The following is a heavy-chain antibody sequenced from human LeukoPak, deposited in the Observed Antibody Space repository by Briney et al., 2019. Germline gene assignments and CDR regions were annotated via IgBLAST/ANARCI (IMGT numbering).Heavy chain of an antibody. D-gene: IGHD1-7*01. J-gene: IGHJ3*02. CDR2: ISSSSSYI. CDR1: GFTFSSYS. CDR3: ARGRPVLQLLWGAFDI. Sequence: GGSLRLSCAVSGFTFSSYSMNWVRQAPGKGLEWVSSISSSSSYIYYVDSVKGRFTISRDNAKNSLYLQMNSLRAEDTAVYYCARGRPVLQLLWGAFDIWGQGTMVTVSS. V-gene: IGHV3-21*01.